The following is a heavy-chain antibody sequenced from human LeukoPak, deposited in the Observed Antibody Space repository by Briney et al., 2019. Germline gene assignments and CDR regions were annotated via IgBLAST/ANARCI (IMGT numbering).Heavy chain of an antibody. D-gene: IGHD3-9*01. J-gene: IGHJ4*02. CDR1: GYTFTSYY. Sequence: ASVKVSCKASGYTFTSYYMHWVRQAPGQGLEWMGIINPSGGSTSYAQKFQGRVTMTRNTSISTAYMELSSLRSEDAAVYYCARAAGTGYYYWGQGTLVTVSS. CDR3: ARAAGTGYYY. V-gene: IGHV1-46*01. CDR2: INPSGGST.